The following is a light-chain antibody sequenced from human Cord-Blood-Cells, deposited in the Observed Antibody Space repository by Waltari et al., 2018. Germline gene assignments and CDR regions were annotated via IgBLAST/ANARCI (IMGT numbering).Light chain of an antibody. CDR3: QQYNNWPWT. CDR2: GAS. Sequence: EIVMTQSPATLSVSQGERATLSCRASHSGSSNLAWYQQKPGQAPRLLIYGASTRATGIPARFSGSGSGTEFTLTISSLQSEDFAVYYCQQYNNWPWTFGQGTKVEIK. V-gene: IGKV3-15*01. CDR1: HSGSSN. J-gene: IGKJ1*01.